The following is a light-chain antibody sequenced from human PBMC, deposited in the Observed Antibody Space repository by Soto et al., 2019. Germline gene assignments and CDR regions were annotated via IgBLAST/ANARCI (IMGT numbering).Light chain of an antibody. V-gene: IGLV1-44*01. CDR1: NSNIGSNT. J-gene: IGLJ1*01. CDR2: YDN. Sequence: QSVLTQPPSASGTPGQRVTISCSGSNSNIGSNTVNWYQQLPGTAPKLLIYYDNLRPSGVPDRISGSKSGTSASLATSGLQSDNDADYYCTAWDDSRNGRVYGTGTKVIGL. CDR3: TAWDDSRNGRV.